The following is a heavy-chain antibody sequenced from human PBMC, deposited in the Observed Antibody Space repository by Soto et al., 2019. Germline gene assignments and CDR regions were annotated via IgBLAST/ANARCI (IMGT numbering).Heavy chain of an antibody. Sequence: EVQLLESGGGLVQPGGSLRLSCAASGFTFSNYGMSWVRQAPGKGLEWVSAMSGSGTSTYYADSVKGRFTISRDNSQSTLYLQMTGLRGEDTAIYYCAKTFGDNLLLDYWGQGTLVTVSS. CDR3: AKTFGDNLLLDY. D-gene: IGHD1-1*01. CDR2: MSGSGTST. V-gene: IGHV3-23*01. J-gene: IGHJ4*02. CDR1: GFTFSNYG.